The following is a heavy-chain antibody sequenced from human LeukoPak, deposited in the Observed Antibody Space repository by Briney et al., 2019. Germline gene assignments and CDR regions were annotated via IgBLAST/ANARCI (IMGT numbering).Heavy chain of an antibody. D-gene: IGHD3-22*01. Sequence: KPSETLSLTCTVSGGSISNYYWSWIRQPPGKGLEWIGYIYDSGSTNYNPSLKSRVTISVDTSKNQFSLKLSSVTAADTAVYYCACLTTADAFDIWGQGTMVTVSS. CDR3: ACLTTADAFDI. CDR2: IYDSGST. J-gene: IGHJ3*02. V-gene: IGHV4-59*01. CDR1: GGSISNYY.